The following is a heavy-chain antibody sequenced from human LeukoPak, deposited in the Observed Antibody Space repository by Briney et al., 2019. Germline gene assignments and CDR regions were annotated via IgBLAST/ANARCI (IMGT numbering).Heavy chain of an antibody. CDR2: ISAYNGNT. V-gene: IGHV1-18*01. CDR3: ARNEPYSSSWYGAFDI. D-gene: IGHD6-13*01. J-gene: IGHJ3*02. Sequence: ASVKVSCKASGYTFTSYGISWVRQAPGQGLEWMGWISAYNGNTNYAQKLQGRVTMTTDTSTSTAYMELRSLRSDDTAVYYCARNEPYSSSWYGAFDIWGQGTMVTVSS. CDR1: GYTFTSYG.